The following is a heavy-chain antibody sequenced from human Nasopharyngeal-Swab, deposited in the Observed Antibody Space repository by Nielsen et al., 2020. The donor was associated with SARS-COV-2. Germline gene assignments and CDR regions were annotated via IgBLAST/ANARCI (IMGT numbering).Heavy chain of an antibody. CDR3: ARSRRSNYYGSGSYYNIKTDAFDI. CDR1: GYTFTSYD. V-gene: IGHV1-8*01. D-gene: IGHD3-10*01. Sequence: ASVKVSCKASGYTFTSYDINWVRQATGQGLEWVGWMNPNSGNTGYAQKFQGRVTMTRNTSISTAYMELSSLRSEDTAVYYCARSRRSNYYGSGSYYNIKTDAFDIWGQGTMVTVSS. J-gene: IGHJ3*02. CDR2: MNPNSGNT.